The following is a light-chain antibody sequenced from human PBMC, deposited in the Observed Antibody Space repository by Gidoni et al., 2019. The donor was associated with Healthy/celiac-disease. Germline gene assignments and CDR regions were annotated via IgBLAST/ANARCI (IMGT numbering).Light chain of an antibody. J-gene: IGKJ4*01. CDR1: QSVSSY. Sequence: EIVLTQSPATLSLSPGERATLSCRASQSVSSYLAWYQQKPGQAPRLLIYDASNRATGIPARFSGSGSGTDFTLTISSLEPDDFAVYYCQQRSTPLTFGGXTKVEIK. CDR3: QQRSTPLT. CDR2: DAS. V-gene: IGKV3-11*01.